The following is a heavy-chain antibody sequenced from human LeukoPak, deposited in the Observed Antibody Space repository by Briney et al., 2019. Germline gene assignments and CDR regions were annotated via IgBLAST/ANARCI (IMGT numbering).Heavy chain of an antibody. D-gene: IGHD2-2*01. J-gene: IGHJ4*02. CDR2: ISGSGGST. Sequence: RPGGSLRLSCAASGFTFSSHAMSWVRQAPGKGLEWVSAISGSGGSTYYADSVKGRFTISRDNSKNTLYLQMNSLRAEDTAVYYCAKDHCSSTSCPLDYWGQGTLVTVSS. CDR1: GFTFSSHA. V-gene: IGHV3-23*01. CDR3: AKDHCSSTSCPLDY.